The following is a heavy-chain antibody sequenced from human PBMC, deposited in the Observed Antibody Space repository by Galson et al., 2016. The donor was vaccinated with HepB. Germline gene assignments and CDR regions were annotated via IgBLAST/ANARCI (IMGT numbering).Heavy chain of an antibody. CDR3: ATLGSGSFRWYFYGMEV. J-gene: IGHJ6*04. CDR1: GFTFSNFA. CDR2: ISGKGDSP. Sequence: SLRLSCAASGFTFSNFAMTWVRQAPGKGLEWISGISGKGDSPYYADSVKGRFTVSRDNSKNTLHLHMNSLRVDDTAVYYCATLGSGSFRWYFYGMEVWGKGTTVTVPS. V-gene: IGHV3-23*01. D-gene: IGHD3-10*01.